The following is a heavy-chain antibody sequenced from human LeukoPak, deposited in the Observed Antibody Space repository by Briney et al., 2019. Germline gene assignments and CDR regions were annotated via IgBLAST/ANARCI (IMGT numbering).Heavy chain of an antibody. V-gene: IGHV7-4-1*02. J-gene: IGHJ5*02. D-gene: IGHD3-10*01. CDR1: GYTFTSYD. CDR2: INTNTGNP. CDR3: ARAEDFGELGNWFDP. Sequence: GASVKVSCKASGYTFTSYDIHWVRQAPGQGLEWMGWINTNTGNPTYAQGFTGRFVFSLDPSVSTAYLQISSLKAEDTAVYYCARAEDFGELGNWFDPWGQGTLVTVSS.